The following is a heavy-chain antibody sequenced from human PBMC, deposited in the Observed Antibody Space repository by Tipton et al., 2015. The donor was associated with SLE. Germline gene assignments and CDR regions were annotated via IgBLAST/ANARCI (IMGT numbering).Heavy chain of an antibody. CDR1: GGTFSTHG. CDR3: ARDNSDWPLAY. V-gene: IGHV1-69*05. Sequence: SGAEVKKPGSSVKVSCRASGGTFSTHGISWVRQAPGQGLEWMGGIIPILRTPNYAQKFQGRATINTDDSTSTAYMELSSLRSDDTAVYFCARDNSDWPLAYWGQGTLVTVSS. J-gene: IGHJ4*02. D-gene: IGHD6-19*01. CDR2: IIPILRTP.